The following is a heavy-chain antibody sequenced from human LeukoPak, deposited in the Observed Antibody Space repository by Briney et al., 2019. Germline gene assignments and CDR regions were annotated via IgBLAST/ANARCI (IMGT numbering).Heavy chain of an antibody. CDR3: ARDYYDFWSGYHWFDP. Sequence: ASETLSLTCTVSGGSMSGFFWTWIRQPPGRELEWIGSIYYSGSSTKYNPSLKSRVTISVDTSKNQFSLKLSSVTAADTAVYYCARDYYDFWSGYHWFDPWGQGTLVTVSS. V-gene: IGHV4-59*01. CDR1: GGSMSGFF. CDR2: IYYSGSST. J-gene: IGHJ5*02. D-gene: IGHD3-3*01.